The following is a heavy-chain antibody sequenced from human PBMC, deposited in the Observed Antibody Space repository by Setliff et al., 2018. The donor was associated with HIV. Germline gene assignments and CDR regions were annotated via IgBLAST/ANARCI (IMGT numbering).Heavy chain of an antibody. CDR2: INHSGST. Sequence: ASETLSLTCAVYGGSFSGYYWSWIRQPPGKGLEWIGEINHSGSTNYNPSLKSRVTISVDTSKNQFSLKLSSVTAADMAVYYCARRGSGFFHYYYYMDVWGKGTTVTVSS. CDR3: ARRGSGFFHYYYYMDV. CDR1: GGSFSGYY. J-gene: IGHJ6*03. V-gene: IGHV4-34*01. D-gene: IGHD3-10*01.